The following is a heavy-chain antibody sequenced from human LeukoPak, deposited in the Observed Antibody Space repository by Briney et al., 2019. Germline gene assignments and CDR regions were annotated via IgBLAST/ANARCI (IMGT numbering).Heavy chain of an antibody. Sequence: KASETLSLTCAVSGGSISSTNWWTWVRQPPGEGLAWIGEIYHSGSTNYNPSLKSRVTISVDKSKNQFSLKLTSVTAADTAVYYCVKDGITVVRGVGYGYFDLWGRGTLVTVSS. CDR2: IYHSGST. V-gene: IGHV4-4*02. J-gene: IGHJ2*01. D-gene: IGHD3-10*01. CDR3: VKDGITVVRGVGYGYFDL. CDR1: GGSISSTNW.